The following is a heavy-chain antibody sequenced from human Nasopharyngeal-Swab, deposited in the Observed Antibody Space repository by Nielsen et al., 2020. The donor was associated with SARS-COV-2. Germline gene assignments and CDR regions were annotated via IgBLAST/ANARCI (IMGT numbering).Heavy chain of an antibody. D-gene: IGHD2-15*01. V-gene: IGHV3-23*01. CDR2: ISGSGGST. CDR3: AGGMGGVVALDY. CDR1: GFTFSSYA. J-gene: IGHJ4*02. Sequence: GGSLRLSCAASGFTFSSYAMSWVRQAPGKGLEWVSAISGSGGSTYYADPVKGRFTIPRDNSKNTLYLQMTSLSAEDTAVYYCAGGMGGVVALDYWGQGTLVTVSS.